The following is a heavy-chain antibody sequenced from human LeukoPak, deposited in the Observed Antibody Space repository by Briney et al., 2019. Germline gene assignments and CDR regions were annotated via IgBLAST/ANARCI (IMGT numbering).Heavy chain of an antibody. V-gene: IGHV1-2*02. Sequence: GASVKVSCKASGYTFTGYYMHWVRQAPGQGLEWMGWINPNSGGTNYAQKFQGRVTMTRDTSISTAYMELSRLRSDDTAVYYCARDRFTSYDTSGYLDYWGQGTLVTVSS. CDR3: ARDRFTSYDTSGYLDY. CDR1: GYTFTGYY. J-gene: IGHJ4*02. CDR2: INPNSGGT. D-gene: IGHD3-22*01.